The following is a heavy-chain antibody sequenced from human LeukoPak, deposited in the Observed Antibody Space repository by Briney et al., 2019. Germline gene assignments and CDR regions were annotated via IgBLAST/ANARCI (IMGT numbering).Heavy chain of an antibody. V-gene: IGHV1-2*02. CDR3: ARASGSYWWFDS. D-gene: IGHD1-26*01. Sequence: GASVKVSCRASGYTFTGYYLHWVRQAPGQGLEWMGCVNPNSGDTNYAQKFQGSVTMTRDTSISIVYMELSRLRSDDTAVYYCARASGSYWWFDSWGQGTLVTVSS. CDR2: VNPNSGDT. J-gene: IGHJ5*01. CDR1: GYTFTGYY.